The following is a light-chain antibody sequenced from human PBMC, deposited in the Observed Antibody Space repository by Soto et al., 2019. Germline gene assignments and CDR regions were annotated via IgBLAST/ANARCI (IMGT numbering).Light chain of an antibody. CDR3: QHYGTTPRT. CDR1: LSVCIGC. J-gene: IGKJ1*01. V-gene: IGKV3-20*01. CDR2: GAS. Sequence: ETALTQSPATLSLSPGERVTLSCRASLSVCIGCSAWYQQKPGQSPRLLIYGASSRATGIPDRISGSGSGTDFTLTISRLEPEDFAVYYCQHYGTTPRTFGQGTKVGIK.